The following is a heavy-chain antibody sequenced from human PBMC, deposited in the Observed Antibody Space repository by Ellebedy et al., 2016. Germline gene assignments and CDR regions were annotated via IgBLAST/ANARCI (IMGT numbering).Heavy chain of an antibody. D-gene: IGHD3-16*01. CDR1: GFTFSSYA. V-gene: IGHV3-23*01. CDR3: AKDLWGHDYGDY. J-gene: IGHJ4*02. CDR2: ISGSGGST. Sequence: GESLKISCAASGFTFSSYAMSWVRQAPGKGLEWVSAISGSGGSTYYADSVKGRFTISRDNSKNTLYLQMNSLRAEDTAVYYCAKDLWGHDYGDYWGQGTLVTVSS.